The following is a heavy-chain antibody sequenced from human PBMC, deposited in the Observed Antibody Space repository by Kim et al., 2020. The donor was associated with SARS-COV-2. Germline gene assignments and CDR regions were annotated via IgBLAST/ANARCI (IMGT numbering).Heavy chain of an antibody. Sequence: ASVKVSCKASGYTFTSYGISWVRQAPGQGLEWMGWISAYNGNTNYAQKLQGRVTMTTDTSTSTAYMELRSLRSDDTAVYYCARGSQLRFLEWREGGANFDYWGQGTLVTVSS. V-gene: IGHV1-18*01. CDR3: ARGSQLRFLEWREGGANFDY. CDR1: GYTFTSYG. D-gene: IGHD3-3*01. CDR2: ISAYNGNT. J-gene: IGHJ4*02.